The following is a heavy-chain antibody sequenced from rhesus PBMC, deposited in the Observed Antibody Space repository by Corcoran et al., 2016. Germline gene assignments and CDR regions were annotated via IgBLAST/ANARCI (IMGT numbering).Heavy chain of an antibody. J-gene: IGHJ5-1*01. D-gene: IGHD1-32*01. Sequence: QVKLQQWGEGLVKPSETLSLTCAVYGGSISGYYYWNWIRQPPGKGLEWIGNIVGKSASTNSNPSLNMRVTISKDTSKTQFSLKVSSVTAADTAVYYCARAGNNNRFDVWGPGVLVTVSS. CDR2: IVGKSAST. CDR1: GGSISGYYY. CDR3: ARAGNNNRFDV. V-gene: IGHV4-73*01.